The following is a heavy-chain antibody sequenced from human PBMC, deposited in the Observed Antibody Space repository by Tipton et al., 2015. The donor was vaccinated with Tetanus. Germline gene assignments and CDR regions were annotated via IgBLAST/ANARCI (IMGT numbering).Heavy chain of an antibody. J-gene: IGHJ4*02. CDR3: ARWLEGSIAELDY. V-gene: IGHV3-21*04. CDR1: GFIFSNYA. D-gene: IGHD1-26*01. Sequence: SLRLSCSVSGFIFSNYAMNWVRQAPGKGLEWLSSVSSTTSYIYYADSVKGRFTSSRDNSKNIHYLEMSSLRAEDTAVYYCARWLEGSIAELDYWGQGTLVAVSS. CDR2: VSSTTSYI.